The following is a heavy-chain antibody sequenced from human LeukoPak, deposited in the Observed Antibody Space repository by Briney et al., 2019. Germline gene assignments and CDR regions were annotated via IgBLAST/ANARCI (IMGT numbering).Heavy chain of an antibody. Sequence: ASVKVSCKASGYTLTGYYMHWVRQAPGQGLEWMGWINPNSGGTNYAQKFQGRVTMTRDTSISTAYMELSRLRSDDTAVYYCASASRRLYDSSGYYFGTAHFQHWGQGTLVTVSS. CDR2: INPNSGGT. D-gene: IGHD3-22*01. CDR1: GYTLTGYY. J-gene: IGHJ1*01. V-gene: IGHV1-2*02. CDR3: ASASRRLYDSSGYYFGTAHFQH.